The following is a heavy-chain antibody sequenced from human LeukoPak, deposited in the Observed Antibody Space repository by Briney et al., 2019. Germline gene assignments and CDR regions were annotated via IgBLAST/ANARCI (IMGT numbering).Heavy chain of an antibody. Sequence: SVKVSCKASGGTFSSYAISWVRQAPGQGLEWMGRIIPILGIANYAQKFQGRVTITADKSTSTAYMELSSLRSEDTAVYYCASLVRGVIEGDYWGQGTLVTVSS. CDR1: GGTFSSYA. CDR2: IIPILGIA. V-gene: IGHV1-69*04. CDR3: ASLVRGVIEGDY. J-gene: IGHJ4*02. D-gene: IGHD3-10*01.